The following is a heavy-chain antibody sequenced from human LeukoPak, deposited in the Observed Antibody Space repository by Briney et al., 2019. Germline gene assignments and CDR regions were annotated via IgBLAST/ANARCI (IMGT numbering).Heavy chain of an antibody. J-gene: IGHJ4*02. CDR1: GFTFSSNW. D-gene: IGHD1-26*01. CDR3: ARTDSGSSGYFDF. Sequence: GGSLRLSCEASGFTFSSNWMSWVLQAPGKGLEWVANIKQDGSEKYYVDSVKGRFTISRDNAKNSLYLQMNSLRAEDTAVYYCARTDSGSSGYFDFWGQGTLVTVSS. CDR2: IKQDGSEK. V-gene: IGHV3-7*01.